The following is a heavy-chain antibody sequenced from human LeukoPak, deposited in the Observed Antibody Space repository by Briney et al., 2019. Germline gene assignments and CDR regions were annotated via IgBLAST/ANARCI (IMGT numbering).Heavy chain of an antibody. D-gene: IGHD3-10*01. CDR3: ARDISYGSGTRAGKHYYGMDV. V-gene: IGHV1-3*01. CDR1: GYTFTSYA. CDR2: INAGKGNT. J-gene: IGHJ6*02. Sequence: ASVKVSCKASGYTFTSYAMHWVRQAPGQRLEWMGWINAGKGNTKYSQKFQGRVTMTRDTSTSTVYMELSSLRSEDTAVYYCARDISYGSGTRAGKHYYGMDVWGQGTTVTVSS.